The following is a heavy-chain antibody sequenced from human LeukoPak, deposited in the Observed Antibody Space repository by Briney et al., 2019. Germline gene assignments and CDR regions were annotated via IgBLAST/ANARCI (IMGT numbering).Heavy chain of an antibody. Sequence: GGSLRLSCAASGFTFSTYSMIWVRQAPGKGLEWVSAISGSGGSTYYADSVKGRFTISRDNSKNTLYLQMNSLRAEDTAVYYCAKTSRITMFDYWGQGTLVTVSS. CDR1: GFTFSTYS. D-gene: IGHD3-10*01. CDR2: ISGSGGST. J-gene: IGHJ4*02. V-gene: IGHV3-23*01. CDR3: AKTSRITMFDY.